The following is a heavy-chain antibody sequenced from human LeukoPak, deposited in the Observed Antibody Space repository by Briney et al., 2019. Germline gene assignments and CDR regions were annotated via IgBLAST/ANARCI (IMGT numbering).Heavy chain of an antibody. J-gene: IGHJ3*02. V-gene: IGHV3-9*01. D-gene: IGHD5-18*01. CDR2: ISWNSGSI. Sequence: QPGRSLRLSCAASGFTFDDYAMHWVRQAPGKGLEWVSGISWNSGSIGYADSVKGRFTISRDNAKNSLYLQMNSLRDEDTAVYYCARVRSGVWLGAFDIWGQGTMVTVSS. CDR1: GFTFDDYA. CDR3: ARVRSGVWLGAFDI.